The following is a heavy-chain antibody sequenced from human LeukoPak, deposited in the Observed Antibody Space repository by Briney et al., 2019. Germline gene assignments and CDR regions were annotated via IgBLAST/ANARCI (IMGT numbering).Heavy chain of an antibody. CDR3: ARGGSVVVPAATSYYYYYYMDV. D-gene: IGHD2-2*01. CDR2: IKQDGSEK. Sequence: GGSLRLSCAASGFTFSSYWMSWVRQAPGKGPEWVANIKQDGSEKYYVDSVKGRFTISRDNAKNSLYLQMNSLRAEDTAVYYCARGGSVVVPAATSYYYYYYMDVWGKGTTVTVSS. CDR1: GFTFSSYW. V-gene: IGHV3-7*01. J-gene: IGHJ6*03.